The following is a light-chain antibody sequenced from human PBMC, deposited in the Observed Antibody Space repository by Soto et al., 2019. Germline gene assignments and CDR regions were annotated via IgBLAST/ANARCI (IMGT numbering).Light chain of an antibody. CDR2: DAS. CDR3: QQYHGYFRA. CDR1: QTISFS. V-gene: IGKV1-5*01. J-gene: IGKJ1*01. Sequence: DIQMTQSPSTLSASVGDRVTITCRASQTISFSLAWYQQKPGKAPKLLVYDASTLQSGVPSRFSGSESATEFILTISGLQPDDFGSYYSQQYHGYFRAVGQGPKV.